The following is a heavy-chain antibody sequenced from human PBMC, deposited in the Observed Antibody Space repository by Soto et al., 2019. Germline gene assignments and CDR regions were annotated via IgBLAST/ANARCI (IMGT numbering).Heavy chain of an antibody. CDR3: AREIGFWSGYAGHYYYYGMDV. V-gene: IGHV4-34*01. CDR1: GGSFSGYF. Sequence: PSETLSLTCAVYGGSFSGYFWTWIRQAPGKGLEWIGEINHSGGTNYNSSLKSRVTISVDTSKNQFSLILYSVTAADTAVYYCAREIGFWSGYAGHYYYYGMDVWGQGTTVTVSS. D-gene: IGHD3-3*01. CDR2: INHSGGT. J-gene: IGHJ6*02.